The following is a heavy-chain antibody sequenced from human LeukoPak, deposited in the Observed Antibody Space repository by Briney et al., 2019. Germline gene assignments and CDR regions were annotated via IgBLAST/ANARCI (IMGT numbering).Heavy chain of an antibody. CDR2: ISYDGSNK. J-gene: IGHJ4*02. CDR1: GFTFSSYG. CDR3: AKGREDFDY. Sequence: GGSLRLSCAASGFTFSSYGMHWVRQAPGKGLEWVAVISYDGSNKYYADFVKGRFTISRDNSKNTLYLQMNSLRAEDTAVYYCAKGREDFDYWGQGTLVTVSS. V-gene: IGHV3-30*18.